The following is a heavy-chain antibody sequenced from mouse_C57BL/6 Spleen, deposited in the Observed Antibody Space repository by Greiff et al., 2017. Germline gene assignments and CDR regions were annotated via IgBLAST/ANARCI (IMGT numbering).Heavy chain of an antibody. V-gene: IGHV1-82*01. D-gene: IGHD1-1*02. CDR2: IYPGDGDT. Sequence: VKLQQSGPELVKPGASVKISCKASGYAFSSSWMNWVKQRPGKGLEWIGRIYPGDGDTNYNGKFKGKATLTADKSSSTAYMQLSSLTSEDSAVYFCARDGVGKDYFDYWGQGTTLTVSS. J-gene: IGHJ2*01. CDR3: ARDGVGKDYFDY. CDR1: GYAFSSSW.